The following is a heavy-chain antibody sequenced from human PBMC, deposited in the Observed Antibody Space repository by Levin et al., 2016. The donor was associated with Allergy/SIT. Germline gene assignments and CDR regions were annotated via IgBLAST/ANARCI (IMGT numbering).Heavy chain of an antibody. CDR1: GFTFSSYE. Sequence: GESLKISCAASGFTFSSYEMNWVRQAPGKGLEWVSYISSSGSTIYYADSVKGRFTISRDNAKKSLYLQMNSLRVEDTAVYYCARDGGDFWSGYYTLFYYGMDVWGQGTTVTVSS. J-gene: IGHJ6*02. V-gene: IGHV3-48*03. CDR2: ISSSGSTI. CDR3: ARDGGDFWSGYYTLFYYGMDV. D-gene: IGHD3-3*01.